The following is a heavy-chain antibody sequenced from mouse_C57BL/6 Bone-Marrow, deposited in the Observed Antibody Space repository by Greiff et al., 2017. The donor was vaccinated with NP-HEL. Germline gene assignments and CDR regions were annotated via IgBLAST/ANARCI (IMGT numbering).Heavy chain of an antibody. CDR2: IDPSDSYT. D-gene: IGHD2-1*01. CDR1: GYTFTSYW. Sequence: VQLQQPGAELVRPGTSVKLSCKASGYTFTSYWMHWVKQRPGQGLEWIGVIDPSDSYTNYNQKFKGKATLTVDTSSSTAYMQLSSLTSEDSAVYYCARSGPYLLWPLAYWGQGTLVTVTA. V-gene: IGHV1-59*01. J-gene: IGHJ3*01. CDR3: ARSGPYLLWPLAY.